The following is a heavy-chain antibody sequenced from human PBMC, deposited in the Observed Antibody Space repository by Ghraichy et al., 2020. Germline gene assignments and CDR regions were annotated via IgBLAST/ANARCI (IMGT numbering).Heavy chain of an antibody. CDR1: GGSISSSSYY. CDR3: ARLPSGSYLTDY. Sequence: SQTLSLTCTVSGGSISSSSYYWGWIRQPPGKGLEWIGSIYYSGSTYYNPSLKSRVTISVDTSKNQFSLKLSSVTAADTAVYYCARLPSGSYLTDYWGQGTLVTVSS. V-gene: IGHV4-39*01. CDR2: IYYSGST. D-gene: IGHD1-26*01. J-gene: IGHJ4*02.